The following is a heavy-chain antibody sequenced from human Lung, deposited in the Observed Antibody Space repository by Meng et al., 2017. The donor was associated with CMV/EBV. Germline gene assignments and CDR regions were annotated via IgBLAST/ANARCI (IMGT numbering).Heavy chain of an antibody. J-gene: IGHJ5*02. Sequence: HGQLQASCRVRVKPSANLSLTCAVSGGSISSYYWSWIRPPTGKGLEWIGYIYYSGSTNYNPSLKSRVTISVDTSKNQFSLKLSSVTAADTAVYYCAREEGIGGFDPWGQGTLVTVSS. CDR3: AREEGIGGFDP. CDR2: IYYSGST. D-gene: IGHD3-10*01. V-gene: IGHV4-59*01. CDR1: GGSISSYY.